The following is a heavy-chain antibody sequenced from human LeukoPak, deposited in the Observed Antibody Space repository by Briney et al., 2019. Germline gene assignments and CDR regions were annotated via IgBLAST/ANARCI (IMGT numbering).Heavy chain of an antibody. CDR1: GFTVSSNY. J-gene: IGHJ4*02. CDR3: ARGGDSSYYGDY. V-gene: IGHV3-66*01. D-gene: IGHD3-22*01. Sequence: HTGGSLRLSCAASGFTVSSNYMNWVRRAPGKGLEWVSLIYSGGSTHYADSVKGRFTISRDNSKNTLYLQMNSLRAEDTAVYYCARGGDSSYYGDYWGQGTLVTVSS. CDR2: IYSGGST.